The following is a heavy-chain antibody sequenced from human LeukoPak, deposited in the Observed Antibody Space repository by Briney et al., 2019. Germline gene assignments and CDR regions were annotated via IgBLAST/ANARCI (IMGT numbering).Heavy chain of an antibody. CDR1: GGTFSSYA. CDR2: IIPIFGTA. J-gene: IGHJ3*01. Sequence: SVNVSCKASGGTFSSYAISWVRQAPGQGLEWMGGIIPIFGTANYAQKFQVRVTITADESTSTAYMELSSLRSEDTAVYYCARGIKSLVVYCSSPTCPGAFDLWGQGTMVTVSS. D-gene: IGHD2-2*01. CDR3: ARGIKSLVVYCSSPTCPGAFDL. V-gene: IGHV1-69*13.